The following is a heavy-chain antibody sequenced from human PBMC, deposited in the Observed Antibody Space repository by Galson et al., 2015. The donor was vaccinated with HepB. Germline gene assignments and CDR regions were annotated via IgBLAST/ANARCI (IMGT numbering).Heavy chain of an antibody. D-gene: IGHD5-12*01. CDR2: IYPGDSYT. CDR1: GYRFTNYW. J-gene: IGHJ6*02. CDR3: ARSAVPVARVYFYCYGMDV. Sequence: QSGAEVKKPGESLKISCKGSGYRFTNYWIGWVRQMPGKGLEWMGIIYPGDSYTTYSPSFQGQVTISADKSIKTAYLQWSSLKTSDTALYYCARSAVPVARVYFYCYGMDVWGRGTTVTVSS. V-gene: IGHV5-51*01.